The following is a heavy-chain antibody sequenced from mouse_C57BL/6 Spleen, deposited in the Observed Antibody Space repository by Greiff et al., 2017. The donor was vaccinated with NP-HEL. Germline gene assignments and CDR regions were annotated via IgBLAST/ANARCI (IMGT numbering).Heavy chain of an antibody. CDR2: INPNYGTT. CDR1: GYSFTDYN. CDR3: ASAYDHDKDWYFDV. J-gene: IGHJ1*03. V-gene: IGHV1-39*01. Sequence: EVQLQQSGPELVKPGASVKISCKASGYSFTDYNMNWVKQSNGKSLEWIGVINPNYGTTSYNQKFKGKATLTVDQSSSTAYMQLNSLTSEDSAVYYCASAYDHDKDWYFDVWGTGTTVTVSS. D-gene: IGHD2-4*01.